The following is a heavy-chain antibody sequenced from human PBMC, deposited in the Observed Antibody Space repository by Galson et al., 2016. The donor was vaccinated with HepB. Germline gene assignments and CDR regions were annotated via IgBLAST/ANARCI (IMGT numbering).Heavy chain of an antibody. CDR2: ITTNNGNA. CDR1: GYTLPSYD. J-gene: IGHJ4*02. CDR3: ARGGASFSFDY. Sequence: VKVSCQASGYTLPSYDISWVRQAPGQGLEWMGWITTNNGNANYAQKLQGRVTMTTDTSTSTAYMELRSLRSDDTAVYYCARGGASFSFDYWGQGTLVTVSS. V-gene: IGHV1-18*01.